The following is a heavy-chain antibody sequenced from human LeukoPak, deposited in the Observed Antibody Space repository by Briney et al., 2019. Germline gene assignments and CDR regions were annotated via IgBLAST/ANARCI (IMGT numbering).Heavy chain of an antibody. CDR3: ARSYCSGGSCYSGFDY. CDR2: IWYDGSNK. Sequence: PGGSLRLSCAASGFTFSSYGMHWVRQAPGKGLEWVAAIWYDGSNKYYADSVKGRFTISRDNSKNTLYLQMNSLRAEDTAVYYCARSYCSGGSCYSGFDYWGQGTLVTVSS. V-gene: IGHV3-33*01. D-gene: IGHD2-15*01. J-gene: IGHJ4*02. CDR1: GFTFSSYG.